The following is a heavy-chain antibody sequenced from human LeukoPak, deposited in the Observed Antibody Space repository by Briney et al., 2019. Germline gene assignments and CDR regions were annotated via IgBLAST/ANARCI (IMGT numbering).Heavy chain of an antibody. Sequence: PGGSLRLSCAASGFTFSNAWMSWVRQAPGKGLEWVGRIKSKTDGGTTDYAAPVKGRFTISRDDSKNTLYLQMNSLKTEDTAVYYCTTAYGSGSYYRDYWGQGTLVTVSS. CDR2: IKSKTDGGTT. V-gene: IGHV3-15*01. J-gene: IGHJ4*02. D-gene: IGHD3-10*01. CDR3: TTAYGSGSYYRDY. CDR1: GFTFSNAW.